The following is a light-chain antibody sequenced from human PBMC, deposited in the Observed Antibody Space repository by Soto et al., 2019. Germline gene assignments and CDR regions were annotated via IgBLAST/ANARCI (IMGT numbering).Light chain of an antibody. CDR3: QQYGNSRGT. CDR2: GAS. V-gene: IGKV3-20*01. CDR1: QSVSSY. J-gene: IGKJ1*01. Sequence: EIVLTQSPAPLSLSPGERATLSCRASQSVSSYLAWYQQKPGQAPRLLIYGASSRATGIPDRFSGSGSGTDFTLTISGLEPEDFAVYYCQQYGNSRGTFGQGTKVDIK.